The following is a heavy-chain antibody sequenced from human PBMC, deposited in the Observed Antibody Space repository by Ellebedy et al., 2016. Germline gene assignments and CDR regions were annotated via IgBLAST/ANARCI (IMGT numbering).Heavy chain of an antibody. J-gene: IGHJ4*02. CDR3: RHGHYADY. D-gene: IGHD3/OR15-3a*01. V-gene: IGHV3-23*01. Sequence: GGSLRLXCAASGFTFSSYVMSWVRQAPGEGLEWVSTISRSGDYTYYADSVKGRFTVSRDNSKNTVYLQMNNVRAEDTAMYYCRHGHYADYWGQGTLVTVSS. CDR2: ISRSGDYT. CDR1: GFTFSSYV.